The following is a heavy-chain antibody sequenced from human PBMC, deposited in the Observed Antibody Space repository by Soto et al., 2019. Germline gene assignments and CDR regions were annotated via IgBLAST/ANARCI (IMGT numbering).Heavy chain of an antibody. V-gene: IGHV4-34*01. CDR2: INHSGST. CDR1: GGSFSGYY. J-gene: IGHJ4*02. CDR3: ARVVYSSSWYQDY. D-gene: IGHD6-13*01. Sequence: QVQLQQWGAGLLKPSETLSLTCAVYGGSFSGYYWSWIRQPPGKGLEWIGEINHSGSTNYNPSLKSRVTLSVDTSKNQFSLKLSSVTAAATAVYYCARVVYSSSWYQDYWGQGTLVTVSS.